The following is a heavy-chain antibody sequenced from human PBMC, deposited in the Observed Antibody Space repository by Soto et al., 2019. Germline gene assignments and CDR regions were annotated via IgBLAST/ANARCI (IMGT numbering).Heavy chain of an antibody. CDR2: IYSSGSA. Sequence: SETLSLTCTVSRASIYTYAWTWLRQPAGKGLQWIRHIYSSGSANYSPPLKSRVSMSVDSSKNQITLKLSSVTAADTAVYYCATIVGANDYWGQGALVTVSS. D-gene: IGHD1-26*01. V-gene: IGHV4-4*07. J-gene: IGHJ4*02. CDR1: RASIYTYA. CDR3: ATIVGANDY.